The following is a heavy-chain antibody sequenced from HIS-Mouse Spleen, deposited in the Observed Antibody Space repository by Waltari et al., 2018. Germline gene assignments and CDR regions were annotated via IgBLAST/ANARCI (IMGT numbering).Heavy chain of an antibody. CDR3: ARVYYDFWSGYYY. J-gene: IGHJ4*02. CDR1: GYTFPSSD. D-gene: IGHD3-3*01. CDR2: MNPNSGNT. V-gene: IGHV1-8*02. Sequence: QVQLVQSGAEVKKPGASVKVSCKASGYTFPSSDINWVLQATGQGLEWMGWMNPNSGNTGYAQKFQGRVTMTRNTSISTAYMELSSLRSEDTAVYYCARVYYDFWSGYYYWGQGTLVTVSS.